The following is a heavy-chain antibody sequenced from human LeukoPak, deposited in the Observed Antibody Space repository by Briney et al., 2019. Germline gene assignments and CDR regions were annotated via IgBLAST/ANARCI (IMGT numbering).Heavy chain of an antibody. V-gene: IGHV3-74*01. CDR1: GFTFSSYW. J-gene: IGHJ4*02. CDR3: ARGTPSGSYLDY. D-gene: IGHD1-26*01. Sequence: GGSLRLSCAASGFTFSSYWMHWVRQAPGKGLVWVSRIYSDGSSTNYADSVKGRFTISRDNAKNTLYLQMNSLRAEDTAVYYCARGTPSGSYLDYWGQGTLVTVSS. CDR2: IYSDGSST.